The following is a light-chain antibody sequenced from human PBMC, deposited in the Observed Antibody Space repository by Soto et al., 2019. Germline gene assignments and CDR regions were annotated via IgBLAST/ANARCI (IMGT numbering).Light chain of an antibody. J-gene: IGKJ2*01. CDR1: QSVSRN. Sequence: EVVMTQSPATLSVSPGERATLSCRASQSVSRNLAWYQQRPGRAPRLLIYDASTRATNIPTGFSGSGSGREFTLIISSLQSEDFAVYYCQQYNHWSLLTLGQGTKLEIK. CDR3: QQYNHWSLLT. CDR2: DAS. V-gene: IGKV3-15*01.